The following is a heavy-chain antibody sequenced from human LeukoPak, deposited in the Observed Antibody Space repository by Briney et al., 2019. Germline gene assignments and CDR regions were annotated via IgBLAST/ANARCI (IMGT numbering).Heavy chain of an antibody. CDR1: GFSFSSYA. V-gene: IGHV3-30-3*01. CDR3: ARCGYSHEYYFDY. Sequence: GGSLRLSCAASGFSFSSYAMHWVRQAPGKGLEGVPVISYDGSNKYYADSVKGRFTISRDNSKNTLYLQMNSLRAEDTAVYYCARCGYSHEYYFDYWGQGTLVTVSS. CDR2: ISYDGSNK. J-gene: IGHJ4*02. D-gene: IGHD5-18*01.